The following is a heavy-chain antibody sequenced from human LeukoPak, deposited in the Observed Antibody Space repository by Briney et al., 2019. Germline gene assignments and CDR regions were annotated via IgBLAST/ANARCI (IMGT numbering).Heavy chain of an antibody. CDR3: ARDIVATYSPDAK. CDR2: ISSSSSYI. J-gene: IGHJ4*02. D-gene: IGHD5-12*01. CDR1: GFTFTTYT. Sequence: GGSLRLSCAASGFTFTTYTMNWVRQAPGKGLEWVSSISSSSSYIYYADSVKGRFTISRDNAKNSLYLQMNSLRAEDTAVYYCARDIVATYSPDAKWGQGTLVTVSS. V-gene: IGHV3-21*01.